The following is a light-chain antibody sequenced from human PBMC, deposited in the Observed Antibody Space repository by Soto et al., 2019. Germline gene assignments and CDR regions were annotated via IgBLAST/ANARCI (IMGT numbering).Light chain of an antibody. CDR1: SSDVGSYNY. V-gene: IGLV2-14*01. J-gene: IGLJ1*01. CDR3: SSYTSTSTYV. Sequence: QSALTQPASVSGSPGQSIALSCTGTSSDVGSYNYDSWYQQHPGKAPKLMIYDVSNRPSGVSDRFSGSKSGNTASLTISGLQAEDEADYYCSSYTSTSTYVFGTGTKLTVL. CDR2: DVS.